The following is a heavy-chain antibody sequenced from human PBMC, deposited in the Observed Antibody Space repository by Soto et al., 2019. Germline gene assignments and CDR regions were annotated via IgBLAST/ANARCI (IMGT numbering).Heavy chain of an antibody. CDR2: INHSGSS. V-gene: IGHV4-34*01. J-gene: IGHJ4*02. CDR1: GGSFSGYY. Sequence: SETLSLTCAVYGGSFSGYYWSWIRQPPGKGLEWIGEINHSGSSNYNPSLKSRVTISVDTSKNQFTLQLSSVTAADTAVYYCATSYGNAWYTYWGQGTQVTVSS. D-gene: IGHD6-13*01. CDR3: ATSYGNAWYTY.